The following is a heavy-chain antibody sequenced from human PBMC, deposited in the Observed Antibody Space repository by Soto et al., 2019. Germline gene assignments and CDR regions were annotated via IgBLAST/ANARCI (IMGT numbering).Heavy chain of an antibody. J-gene: IGHJ5*02. CDR2: MSYDGRNQ. CDR3: AKGGWYASWSPSGS. CDR1: GFTLSGVD. V-gene: IGHV3-30*18. Sequence: QVQLVESGGGVVQPGTSLKLSCSASGFTLSGVDMHWVRQAPGKGLVWVAIMSYDGRNQYYADSVKGRFTSSRDSSTSTLYLQMNSLRIENAAVYYCAKGGWYASWSPSGSWGLGPRVIVSS. D-gene: IGHD6-13*01.